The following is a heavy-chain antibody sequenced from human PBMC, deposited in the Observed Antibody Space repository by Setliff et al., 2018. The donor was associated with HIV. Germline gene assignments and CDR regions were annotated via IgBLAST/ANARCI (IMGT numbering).Heavy chain of an antibody. V-gene: IGHV4-34*01. CDR3: ATASGYDLFMGAFDI. J-gene: IGHJ3*02. Sequence: SETLSLTCAVSGGSFSGYYWSWIRQHPGKGLERIGEINQSGGINYNPSLKSRVTISIDTFKNQFSMKLYSVTAADTAVYYCATASGYDLFMGAFDIWGQGTMVTVSS. D-gene: IGHD5-12*01. CDR1: GGSFSGYY. CDR2: INQSGGI.